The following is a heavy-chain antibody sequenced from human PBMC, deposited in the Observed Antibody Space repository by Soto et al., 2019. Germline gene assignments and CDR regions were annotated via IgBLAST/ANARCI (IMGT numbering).Heavy chain of an antibody. CDR1: GFTFSSYA. CDR3: ARDYSPGYIYGRDRYNWFDP. CDR2: ISYDGSNK. V-gene: IGHV3-30-3*01. D-gene: IGHD5-18*01. Sequence: QVQLVESGGGVVQPWRSLRLSCAASGFTFSSYAMHWVRQAPGKGLERVAVISYDGSNKYYAASVKGRFTISSDNSKNTLYLQMNSLRAEDTAVYYCARDYSPGYIYGRDRYNWFDPWCEGTMITVSS. J-gene: IGHJ5*02.